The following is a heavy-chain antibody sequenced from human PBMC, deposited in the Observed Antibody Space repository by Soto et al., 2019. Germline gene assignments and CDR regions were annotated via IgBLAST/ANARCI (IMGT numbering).Heavy chain of an antibody. J-gene: IGHJ5*02. V-gene: IGHV1-3*01. Sequence: QVQLVQSGAEVKKPGASVKVSCKASGYTFTTYAMHWVRQAPGQGPEWMGWIKAGNGNTKCSQKFQGRVTITSDTSASAAYMELSSLRAEATAVYYCARDPGYSYGYHWGQGTLVTFSS. CDR1: GYTFTTYA. CDR2: IKAGNGNT. D-gene: IGHD5-18*01. CDR3: ARDPGYSYGYH.